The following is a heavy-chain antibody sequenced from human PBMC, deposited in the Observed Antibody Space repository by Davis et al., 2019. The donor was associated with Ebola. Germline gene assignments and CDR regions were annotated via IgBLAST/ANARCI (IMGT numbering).Heavy chain of an antibody. J-gene: IGHJ4*02. CDR1: GYSISSGYY. D-gene: IGHD3-9*01. V-gene: IGHV4-38-2*02. CDR2: IYHSGST. CDR3: AGASYYDIFAFDY. Sequence: SETLSLTCTVSGYSISSGYYWGWIRQPPGKGLEWIGSIYHSGSTYYNPSLKSRVTISVDTSKNQFSLKLSSVTAADTAVYYCAGASYYDIFAFDYWGQGTLVTVSS.